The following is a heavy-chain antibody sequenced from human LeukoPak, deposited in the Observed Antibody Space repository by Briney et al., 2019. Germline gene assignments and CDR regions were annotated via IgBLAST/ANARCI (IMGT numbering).Heavy chain of an antibody. V-gene: IGHV1-2*02. CDR3: ARTKNLYPGWFDP. J-gene: IGHJ5*02. CDR2: ITPHNGGT. CDR1: GYTFTGYY. D-gene: IGHD1-14*01. Sequence: EASVKVSCKASGYTFTGYYIHWVRQAPGQGLEWMGWITPHNGGTNYAQKFQGGVTMTRDTSISTAYMELSRLRSDDTAVYYCARTKNLYPGWFDPWGQGTLVTVSS.